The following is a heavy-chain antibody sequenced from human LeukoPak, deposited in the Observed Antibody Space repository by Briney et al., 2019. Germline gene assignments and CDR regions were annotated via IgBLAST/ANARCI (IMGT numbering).Heavy chain of an antibody. CDR1: GGTFCSYT. V-gene: IGHV1-69*02. CDR2: IIPILGIA. D-gene: IGHD6-25*01. CDR3: ARRSSALDAFDI. J-gene: IGHJ3*02. Sequence: ASVKVSCKASGGTFCSYTISWVRQAPGQGLEWMGRIIPILGIANYAQKFQGRVTITADKSTSTAYMELSSLGSEDTAVYYCARRSSALDAFDIWGQGTMVTVSS.